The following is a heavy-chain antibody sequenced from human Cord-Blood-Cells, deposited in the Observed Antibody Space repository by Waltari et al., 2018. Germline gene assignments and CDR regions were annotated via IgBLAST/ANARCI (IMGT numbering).Heavy chain of an antibody. V-gene: IGHV4-39*01. D-gene: IGHD1-7*01. CDR2: IYYSGST. CDR3: ARHREGVNYDAFDI. J-gene: IGHJ3*02. CDR1: GGSISSSSYY. Sequence: QLQLQESGPGLVKPSETLSLTCTVSGGSISSSSYYWGWIRPPPGKGLEWIGSIYYSGSTYYNPSLKSRVTISVDTSKNQFSLKLSSVTAADTAVYYCARHREGVNYDAFDIWGQGTMVTVSS.